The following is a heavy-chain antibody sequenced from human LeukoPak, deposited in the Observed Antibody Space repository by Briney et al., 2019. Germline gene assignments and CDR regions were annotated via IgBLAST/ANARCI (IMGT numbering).Heavy chain of an antibody. V-gene: IGHV3-21*01. CDR2: IGSSSGYI. CDR3: ARDGGGGFDP. Sequence: GGSLRLSCAASGLTFSSHSMNWVRQAPGKGLEWVSSIGSSSGYIYYADSVKGRFTISRDNAKNSLYLQMNSLRAEDTAVYYCARDGGGGFDPWGQGTLVTVSS. D-gene: IGHD3-16*01. CDR1: GLTFSSHS. J-gene: IGHJ5*02.